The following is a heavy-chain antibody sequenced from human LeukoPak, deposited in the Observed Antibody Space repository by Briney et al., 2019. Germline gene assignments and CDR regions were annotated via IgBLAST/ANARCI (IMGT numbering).Heavy chain of an antibody. Sequence: ASVKVSCKASGYTFTSYYMHWVRQAPGQGLEWMGIINPSGGGTSYLQKFQGRVTMTRDTSTSTVYVELSSLRSEDTAVYYCARALEMATKWLSYAFDIWGQGTMVTVSS. CDR2: INPSGGGT. CDR1: GYTFTSYY. CDR3: ARALEMATKWLSYAFDI. D-gene: IGHD5-24*01. V-gene: IGHV1-46*01. J-gene: IGHJ3*02.